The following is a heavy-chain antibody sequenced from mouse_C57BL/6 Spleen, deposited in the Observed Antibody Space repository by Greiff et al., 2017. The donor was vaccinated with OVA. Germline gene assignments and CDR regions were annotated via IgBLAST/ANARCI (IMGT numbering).Heavy chain of an antibody. Sequence: LVESGAELVKPGASVKISCKASGYTLTDYYINGVKQRPGQGLEWIGKIGPGSGSTYYNEKFKGKATLNADKSSSTAYMQLSSLTSEDSAVYFCARSRHYYGSSFPLDYWGQGTTLTVSS. CDR2: IGPGSGST. CDR1: GYTLTDYY. CDR3: ARSRHYYGSSFPLDY. J-gene: IGHJ2*01. V-gene: IGHV1-77*01. D-gene: IGHD1-1*01.